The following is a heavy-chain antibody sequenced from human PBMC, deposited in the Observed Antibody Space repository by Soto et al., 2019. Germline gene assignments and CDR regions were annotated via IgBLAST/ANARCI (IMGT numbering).Heavy chain of an antibody. CDR1: GGSISSGGYY. CDR2: IYYSGST. J-gene: IGHJ4*02. Sequence: QVQLQESGPGLVKPSQTLSLTCTVSGGSISSGGYYWSWIRQHPGKGLEWIGYIYYSGSTYYNPSLTSRVTIAVDTSKNQFSLKLSSVTAADTAVYYCARGVLTTVTTGFDYWGQGPLVTVSS. D-gene: IGHD4-17*01. V-gene: IGHV4-31*03. CDR3: ARGVLTTVTTGFDY.